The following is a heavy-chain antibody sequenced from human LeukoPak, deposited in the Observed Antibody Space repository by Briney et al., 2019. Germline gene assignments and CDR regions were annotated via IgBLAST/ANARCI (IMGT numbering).Heavy chain of an antibody. J-gene: IGHJ5*01. V-gene: IGHV1-46*03. D-gene: IGHD3-9*01. CDR3: AIGRYDILTGRTRNNWFDS. Sequence: GSVKVPCKASGYTFTSYYMHWVRQAPGQGLEWVGIINPSCGSTSYAQKFQGRVTMTRDTSISTVYMELSSLRSEDTAMYYCAIGRYDILTGRTRNNWFDSWGQGTLVTVSS. CDR1: GYTFTSYY. CDR2: INPSCGST.